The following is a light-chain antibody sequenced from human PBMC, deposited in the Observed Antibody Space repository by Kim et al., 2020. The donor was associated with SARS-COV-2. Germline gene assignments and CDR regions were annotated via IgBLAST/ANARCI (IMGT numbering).Light chain of an antibody. CDR1: RLRLYY. CDR2: GKN. V-gene: IGLV3-19*01. CDR3: DSRDNSGNQ. J-gene: IGLJ3*02. Sequence: SWALGQTVRITSQGHRLRLYYASWYQQKPGQAHMLVMYGKNNRPAGIADLFSGSSSGSTASLTITGAQAEDEADYYCDSRDNSGNQFGGWTKLTVL.